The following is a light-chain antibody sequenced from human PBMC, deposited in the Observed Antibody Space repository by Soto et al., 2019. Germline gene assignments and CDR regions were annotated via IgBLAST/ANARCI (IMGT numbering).Light chain of an antibody. CDR1: QTISTL. Sequence: DIQMTQSPSTLSASVGDRVTITCRASQTISTLLAWYQQRPGKAPNLLIYKASSLESGVPSRFSGSGSGTEFTFTISSLQPDDFATYFCLQYSTYPWTFGQGTKVEVK. CDR3: LQYSTYPWT. V-gene: IGKV1-5*03. J-gene: IGKJ1*01. CDR2: KAS.